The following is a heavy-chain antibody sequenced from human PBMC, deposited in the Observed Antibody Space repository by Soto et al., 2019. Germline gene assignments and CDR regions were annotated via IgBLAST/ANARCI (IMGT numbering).Heavy chain of an antibody. Sequence: GASVKVSCKASGYTFTSYGISWVRQAPGQGLEWMGWISAYNGNTNYAQKLQGRVTMTTDTSTSTAYMELRSLRSDDTAAYYCPRDFFHSSGYYYVPAPGYWGQGTLVTVSS. CDR3: PRDFFHSSGYYYVPAPGY. V-gene: IGHV1-18*01. CDR1: GYTFTSYG. D-gene: IGHD3-22*01. J-gene: IGHJ4*02. CDR2: ISAYNGNT.